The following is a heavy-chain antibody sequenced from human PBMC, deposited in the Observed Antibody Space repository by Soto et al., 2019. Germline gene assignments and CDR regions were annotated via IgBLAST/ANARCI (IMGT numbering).Heavy chain of an antibody. Sequence: SETMSLTCTVSGGSISSGCYYWSWISQPPGKGLEWIGYIYYSGSTYYNPSLKSRVTISVDTSKNQFSLKLSSVTAADTAVYYCARAPGVNDRNYYYGMDVWGQGTTVTVSS. V-gene: IGHV4-30-4*01. J-gene: IGHJ6*02. D-gene: IGHD1-1*01. CDR1: GGSISSGCYY. CDR3: ARAPGVNDRNYYYGMDV. CDR2: IYYSGST.